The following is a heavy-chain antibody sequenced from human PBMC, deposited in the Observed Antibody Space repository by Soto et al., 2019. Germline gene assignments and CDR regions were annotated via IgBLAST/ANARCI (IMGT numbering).Heavy chain of an antibody. Sequence: VQLVESGGGLIQPGGSLRLSCAASGLDVSTNYMNWVRQAPGKGLEWIGSIYYTGNTYYSPSLRSRVAMSVDTSNNEFSLRLTSLTAVDTAVYFCSRHGLPTGGSWYGGVSYFDPWGQGILVTVSS. V-gene: IGHV4-39*01. J-gene: IGHJ5*02. CDR2: IYYTGNT. CDR1: GLDVSTNY. CDR3: SRHGLPTGGSWYGGVSYFDP. D-gene: IGHD6-13*01.